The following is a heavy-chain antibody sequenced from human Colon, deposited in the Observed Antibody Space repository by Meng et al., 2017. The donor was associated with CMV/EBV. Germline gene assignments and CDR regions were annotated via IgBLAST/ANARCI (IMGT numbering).Heavy chain of an antibody. V-gene: IGHV1-18*01. CDR2: ISAYNGNT. CDR1: GYTFTSYS. D-gene: IGHD3-3*01. CDR3: ATDITYYNFWSAGAS. J-gene: IGHJ5*02. Sequence: ASVLVSCKTSGYTFTSYSISWVRQAPGHGLEWMGWISAYNGNTKSAQKFHDRVIMTTDTSTSTAYMVLRSLTSDDTAIYYCATDITYYNFWSAGASWGQGTRVTRLL.